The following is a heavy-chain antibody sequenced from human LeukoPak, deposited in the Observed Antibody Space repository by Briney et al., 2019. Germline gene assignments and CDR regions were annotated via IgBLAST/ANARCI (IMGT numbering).Heavy chain of an antibody. CDR1: GFTFNSCA. Sequence: GGSLRLSCAASGFTFNSCAMSWVRQAPGKGLEWVSSVSAGGGSTYYADSVKGRYTISRDNSKNTLYLQMNSLRAEDTAVYYCARLAVRGAYGGYDCWGQGTLVTVSS. CDR2: VSAGGGST. D-gene: IGHD3-10*01. J-gene: IGHJ4*02. V-gene: IGHV3-23*01. CDR3: ARLAVRGAYGGYDC.